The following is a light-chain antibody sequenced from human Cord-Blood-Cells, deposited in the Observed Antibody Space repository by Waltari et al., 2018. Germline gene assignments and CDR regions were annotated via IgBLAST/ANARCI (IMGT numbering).Light chain of an antibody. Sequence: DIQMTQSPSSLSASVGDRVCLTCRASQSISSYLNWYQQKPGKAPKLLIYAASSLQSGVPSRFSGSGSGTDVALTISSLQPEDFATYYCQQSYSTPYSFGQGTKLEIK. CDR1: QSISSY. J-gene: IGKJ2*03. CDR3: QQSYSTPYS. CDR2: AAS. V-gene: IGKV1-39*01.